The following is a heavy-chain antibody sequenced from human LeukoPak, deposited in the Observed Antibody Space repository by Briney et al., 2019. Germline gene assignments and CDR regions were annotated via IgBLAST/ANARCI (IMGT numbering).Heavy chain of an antibody. CDR1: GYTFTDYY. D-gene: IGHD2-2*01. CDR3: ARDKGYCSSISCPAYYMDV. CDR2: INPNSGGT. Sequence: GASVKVSCKASGYTFTDYYMHWVRQAPGQGLEWMGWINPNSGGTNYAQKFQGRVTMTRDTSISTAYMELSRLRSDDTAVYYCARDKGYCSSISCPAYYMDVWGKGTTVTVSS. J-gene: IGHJ6*03. V-gene: IGHV1-2*02.